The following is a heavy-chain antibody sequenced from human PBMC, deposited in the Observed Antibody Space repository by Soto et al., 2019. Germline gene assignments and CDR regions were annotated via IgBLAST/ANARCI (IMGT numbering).Heavy chain of an antibody. J-gene: IGHJ6*02. V-gene: IGHV3-53*01. CDR1: GFTVSSNY. Sequence: GGSLRLSCAASGFTVSSNYMSWVLQAPGKGLEWVSVIYSGGSTYYADSVKGRFTISRDNSKNTLYLQMNSLRAEDTAVYYCARDRGYSGPKWYYYYGMDVSGQGTTVTVSS. D-gene: IGHD5-12*01. CDR3: ARDRGYSGPKWYYYYGMDV. CDR2: IYSGGST.